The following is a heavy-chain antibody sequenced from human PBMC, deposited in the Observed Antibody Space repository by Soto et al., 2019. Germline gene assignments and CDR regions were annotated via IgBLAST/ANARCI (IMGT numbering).Heavy chain of an antibody. Sequence: GGSLRLSCAASGFTFSSYAMHWVRQAPGKGLEWVAVISYDGSNKYYADTVKGRFTISRDNSKNTLYLQMNSLRAEDTAVYYCARGAIITIFGVVIIEASPTDYWGQGTLVTVSS. CDR1: GFTFSSYA. V-gene: IGHV3-30-3*01. D-gene: IGHD3-3*01. J-gene: IGHJ4*02. CDR2: ISYDGSNK. CDR3: ARGAIITIFGVVIIEASPTDY.